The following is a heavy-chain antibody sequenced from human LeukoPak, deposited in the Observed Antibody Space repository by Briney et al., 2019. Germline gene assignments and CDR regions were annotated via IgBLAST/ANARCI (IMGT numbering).Heavy chain of an antibody. CDR2: INSDGSST. V-gene: IGHV3-74*01. Sequence: GGSLRLSCAASGFTFSSYWMSWVRQAPGKGLVWVSRINSDGSSTSYADSVKGRFTISRDNTKNTLYLQMNSLRAEDTAVYYCARGPPYDILDYWGQGTLVTVSS. J-gene: IGHJ4*02. CDR3: ARGPPYDILDY. CDR1: GFTFSSYW. D-gene: IGHD3-9*01.